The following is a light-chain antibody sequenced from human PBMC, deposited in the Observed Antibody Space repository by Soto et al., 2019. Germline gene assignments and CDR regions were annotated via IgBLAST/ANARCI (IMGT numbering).Light chain of an antibody. J-gene: IGLJ1*01. CDR3: CSYAGSSTYV. V-gene: IGLV2-23*02. CDR2: EVS. Sequence: QSVLTQPASVSGSPGQSITISCTGTSSDIGIYDYVSWYQRHPGRAPQLMIYEVSNRPSGVSRRFSGSKSGNTASLTISGLQAEDEADYYCCSYAGSSTYVFGTGTKVTVL. CDR1: SSDIGIYDY.